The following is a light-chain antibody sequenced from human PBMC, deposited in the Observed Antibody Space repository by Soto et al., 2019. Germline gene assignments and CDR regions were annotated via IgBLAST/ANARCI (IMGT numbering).Light chain of an antibody. CDR2: EDN. Sequence: QSVLTQPPSASGSPGQSVTISCTGTSSDVGGYNFVSWYQQSPGKAPKLMFYEDNKRPSGLLDRFSGSKSGNTASMTVSGLQAEDEADYYCTSYAGGNNVFGTGTKVTVL. CDR1: SSDVGGYNF. J-gene: IGLJ1*01. CDR3: TSYAGGNNV. V-gene: IGLV2-8*01.